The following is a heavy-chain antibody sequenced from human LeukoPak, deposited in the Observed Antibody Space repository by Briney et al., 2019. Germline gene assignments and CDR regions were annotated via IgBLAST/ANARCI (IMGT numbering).Heavy chain of an antibody. J-gene: IGHJ4*02. CDR3: ARGPYVFIGY. V-gene: IGHV4-61*02. D-gene: IGHD3-10*02. CDR2: IYTSGST. CDR1: GGSISSGSYY. Sequence: SETLSLTCTVSGGSISSGSYYWSWIRQPPGKGLEWIGRIYTSGSTNYNPSLKSRVTISVDTSKNQFSLKLSSVTAADTAVYYCARGPYVFIGYWGQGTLVTVSS.